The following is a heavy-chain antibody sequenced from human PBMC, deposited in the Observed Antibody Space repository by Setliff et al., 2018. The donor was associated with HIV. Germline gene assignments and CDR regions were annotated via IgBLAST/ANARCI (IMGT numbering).Heavy chain of an antibody. CDR1: GHSISGYY. CDR3: ARDRIEFMAEDPHDVFDI. CDR2: IHTSGNT. J-gene: IGHJ3*02. V-gene: IGHV4-4*07. Sequence: PSETLSLTCSVSGHSISGYYWSWIRQPAGRGLEWIGRIHTSGNTNYNPSLRGRVTMSVDMSKNQFSLKLTSVSAADTAVYYCARDRIEFMAEDPHDVFDIWGRGTLVTVSS.